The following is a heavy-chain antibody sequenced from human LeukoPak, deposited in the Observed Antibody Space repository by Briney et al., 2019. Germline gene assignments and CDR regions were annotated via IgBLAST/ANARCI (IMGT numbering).Heavy chain of an antibody. V-gene: IGHV4-39*01. CDR3: ASQVIAVAGRASWFDP. J-gene: IGHJ5*02. D-gene: IGHD6-19*01. CDR1: GDSISSSSYY. Sequence: SETLSLTCTVSGDSISSSSYYWAWLRPPPGKGLEWIGSIYYGGSSYHNPSLKRRVSVSVDTSKNQFFLNLNSVTAADTAVYYCASQVIAVAGRASWFDPWGQGTLVTVSS. CDR2: IYYGGSS.